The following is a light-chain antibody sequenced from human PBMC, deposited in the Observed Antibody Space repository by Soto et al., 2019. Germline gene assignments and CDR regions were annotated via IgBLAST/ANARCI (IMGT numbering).Light chain of an antibody. V-gene: IGKV1-5*01. CDR1: QTISSW. CDR3: QHYNSYGT. CDR2: DAS. Sequence: DIQMTQPPSTLSGSEGDRVTITFRASQTISSWMAWYQQKPGKAPKLLIYDASTLETGVPSRFSGSGSGTEFTLTISSLQPDDFATYYCQHYNSYGTFGQGTKVDIK. J-gene: IGKJ1*01.